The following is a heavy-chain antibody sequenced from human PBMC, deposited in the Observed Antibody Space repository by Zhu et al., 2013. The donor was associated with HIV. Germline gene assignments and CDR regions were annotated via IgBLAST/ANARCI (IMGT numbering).Heavy chain of an antibody. V-gene: IGHV4-34*01. Sequence: VQLQQWGAGLLKPSETLSLTCAVYGGSFSGYYWSWIRQPPGKGLEWIGSIYYSGSTYYNPSLKSRVTISVDTSKNQFSLKLSSVTAADTAVYYCARETYYYGSGSAGSVDPWGQGTLVTVSS. CDR2: IYYSGST. CDR3: ARETYYYGSGSAGSVDP. J-gene: IGHJ5*02. CDR1: GGSFSGYY. D-gene: IGHD3-10*01.